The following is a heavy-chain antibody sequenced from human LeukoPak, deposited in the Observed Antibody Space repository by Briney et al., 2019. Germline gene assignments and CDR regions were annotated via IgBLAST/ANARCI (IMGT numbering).Heavy chain of an antibody. D-gene: IGHD3-10*01. CDR2: ITGDSAYI. V-gene: IGHV3-21*04. J-gene: IGHJ4*02. CDR3: ARGGSVFAYFFDY. Sequence: GGSLRLSCAASGFTFSTYAMNWVRQAPGEGLKWVSCITGDSAYIYYADSGKGRFTISRDNAKNSLYLQMSSLRAEDTAIYYCARGGSVFAYFFDYWGQGTLVTVSS. CDR1: GFTFSTYA.